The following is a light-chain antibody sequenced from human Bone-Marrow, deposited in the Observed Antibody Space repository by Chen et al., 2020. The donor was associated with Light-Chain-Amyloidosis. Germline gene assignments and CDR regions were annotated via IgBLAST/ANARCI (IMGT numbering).Light chain of an antibody. J-gene: IGLJ2*01. CDR2: EDK. Sequence: NFMLNPPHCVSESPGNSVTMSCTRSSGSIAGNYVHWYQQRPGSAPTIVIYEDKPRPSGVPDRFSGSIDSASNSASLAIAGLKTEAEADYFCQSSDSDNLVFGGGTKLIVL. CDR1: SGSIAGNY. CDR3: QSSDSDNLV. V-gene: IGLV6-57*03.